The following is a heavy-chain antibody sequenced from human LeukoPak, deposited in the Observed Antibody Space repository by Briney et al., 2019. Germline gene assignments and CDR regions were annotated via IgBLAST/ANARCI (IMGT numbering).Heavy chain of an antibody. D-gene: IGHD1-1*01. Sequence: PSETLSLPCTVSGGSISSSSYYWGWIRQPPGKGLEWIGSIYYSGSTYYNPSLKSRVTISVDTSKNQFSLKLSSVTAADTAVYYCSREPLLDPSFDYWGQGTLVTVSS. CDR3: SREPLLDPSFDY. CDR1: GGSISSSSYY. J-gene: IGHJ4*02. CDR2: IYYSGST. V-gene: IGHV4-39*07.